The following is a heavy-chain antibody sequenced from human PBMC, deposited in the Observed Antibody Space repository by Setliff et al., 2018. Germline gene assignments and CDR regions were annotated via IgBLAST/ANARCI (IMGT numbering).Heavy chain of an antibody. D-gene: IGHD3-22*01. V-gene: IGHV2-5*02. CDR1: GFSLSTSGVG. J-gene: IGHJ3*02. Sequence: SGPTLVNPTQTLTLTCTFSGFSLSTSGVGVGWIRQPPGKALEWPALIYWDDDKRYSPSLKSRLTITKDTSKNQVVLTMTNMDPVDTATYYCARGRRITMIVVPPGVFDIWGQGTMVTVSS. CDR2: IYWDDDK. CDR3: ARGRRITMIVVPPGVFDI.